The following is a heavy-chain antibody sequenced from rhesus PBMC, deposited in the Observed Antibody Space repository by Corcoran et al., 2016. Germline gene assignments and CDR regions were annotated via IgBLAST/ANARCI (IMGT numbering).Heavy chain of an antibody. CDR1: GGSISGYYY. V-gene: IGHV4-73*01. CDR3: ARRASLVGAFDF. CDR2: IDGNSAST. J-gene: IGHJ3*01. D-gene: IGHD6-13*01. Sequence: QVKLQQWGEGLVKPSETLSLTCAVYGGSISGYYYWNWIRQAPGKGLEWIGNIDGNSASTTYNPSLKNRVTISKDTSKNQFSLKLSSVTAADTAVYYCARRASLVGAFDFWGQGLRVTVSS.